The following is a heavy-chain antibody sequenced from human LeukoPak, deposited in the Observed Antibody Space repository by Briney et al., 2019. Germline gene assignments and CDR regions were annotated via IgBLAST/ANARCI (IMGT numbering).Heavy chain of an antibody. CDR1: GFTFSSYW. V-gene: IGHV3-7*03. J-gene: IGHJ5*02. CDR3: ARDKGLYGSGSYYWFDP. CDR2: IKQDGSEK. D-gene: IGHD3-10*01. Sequence: PGGSLRLSCAASGFTFSSYWISWVRQAPGKGLEWVANIKQDGSEKYYVDSVKGRFTISRDNAKNSLYLQMNSLKAEDTAVYYCARDKGLYGSGSYYWFDPWGQGTLVTVSS.